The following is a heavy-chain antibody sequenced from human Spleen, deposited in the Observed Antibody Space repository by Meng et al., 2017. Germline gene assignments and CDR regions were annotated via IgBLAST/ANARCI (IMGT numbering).Heavy chain of an antibody. CDR2: MNPNSGNT. V-gene: IGHV1-8*01. Sequence: AAVKVSCKASGYTFTSYDINWVRQATGQGREWMGWMNPNSGNTGYAQKFQGRVTMTRNTSISTAYMELSSLRSEDTAVYYGARGRGLDSPHEVLMVYAINYYGMDVWGQGTSVTFSS. CDR3: ARGRGLDSPHEVLMVYAINYYGMDV. CDR1: GYTFTSYD. D-gene: IGHD2-8*01. J-gene: IGHJ6*02.